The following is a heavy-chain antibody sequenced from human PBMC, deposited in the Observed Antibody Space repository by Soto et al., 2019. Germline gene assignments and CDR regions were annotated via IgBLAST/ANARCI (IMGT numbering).Heavy chain of an antibody. D-gene: IGHD3-16*01. Sequence: EVQLVESGGDLVQPGGSLRLSCAASGFSFSTYWMSWVRQAPGKGLEWVAHINQDGSDIYYVDSVKGRFTISRDNTKNSLFLQMNSLRAEYTAVYYCLRDGGLTWGQGTLVTVSS. CDR1: GFSFSTYW. V-gene: IGHV3-7*04. J-gene: IGHJ4*02. CDR2: INQDGSDI. CDR3: LRDGGLT.